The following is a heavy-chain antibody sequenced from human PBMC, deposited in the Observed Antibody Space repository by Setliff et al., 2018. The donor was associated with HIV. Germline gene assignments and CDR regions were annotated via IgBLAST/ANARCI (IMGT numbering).Heavy chain of an antibody. CDR2: IYTSGST. Sequence: SETLSLTCTVSGGSINSGSYYWTWIRQPAGKGLEWIGHIYTSGSTNYNPSLQSRVTMSVDTSKKQFSLRLSSVTAAGTAVYYCARDNYNNFWSGDWGMDVWGQGTTVTVSS. D-gene: IGHD3-3*01. CDR1: GGSINSGSYY. V-gene: IGHV4-61*09. J-gene: IGHJ6*02. CDR3: ARDNYNNFWSGDWGMDV.